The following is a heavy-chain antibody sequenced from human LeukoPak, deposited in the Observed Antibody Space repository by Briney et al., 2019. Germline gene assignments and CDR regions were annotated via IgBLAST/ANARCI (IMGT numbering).Heavy chain of an antibody. CDR1: GYTFTGYY. Sequence: ASVKVSCKASGYTFTGYYMHWVRQAPGQGLEWMGWINPNSGGTNYAQKFQGRVTMTRDTSISTAYMELSSLRSEDTAVYYCATNPKYSSSKNLNWLDPWGQGTLVTVSS. CDR3: ATNPKYSSSKNLNWLDP. J-gene: IGHJ5*02. CDR2: INPNSGGT. V-gene: IGHV1-2*02. D-gene: IGHD6-13*01.